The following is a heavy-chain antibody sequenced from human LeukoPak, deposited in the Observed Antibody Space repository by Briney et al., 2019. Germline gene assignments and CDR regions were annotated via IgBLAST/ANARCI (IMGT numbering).Heavy chain of an antibody. CDR1: GGSFSDYD. J-gene: IGHJ6*03. Sequence: SETLSLTCAVYGGSFSDYDWTWIRQTPGRGLEWIWEIHHSGKTNYNPSLQSRVTISVDTSKNEFSLKLVSVTAADTCVYYCARGRQEINMMLVVMTSVYFYMDAWGRGTTVTVSS. D-gene: IGHD3-22*01. CDR3: ARGRQEINMMLVVMTSVYFYMDA. CDR2: IHHSGKT. V-gene: IGHV4-34*01.